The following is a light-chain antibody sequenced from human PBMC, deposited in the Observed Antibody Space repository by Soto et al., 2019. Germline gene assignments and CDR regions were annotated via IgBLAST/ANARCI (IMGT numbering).Light chain of an antibody. CDR1: SSDVGGYNY. Sequence: QSVLTQPASVSGSPGQSITISCTGTSSDVGGYNYVSWYQHHPGKAPKLIIYDVSNRPSGVSNRFSGSKSGNTASLTISGLQPEDEADYYCSSYTTSNNRQIVLGTGTKVTVL. V-gene: IGLV2-14*03. CDR3: SSYTTSNNRQIV. CDR2: DVS. J-gene: IGLJ1*01.